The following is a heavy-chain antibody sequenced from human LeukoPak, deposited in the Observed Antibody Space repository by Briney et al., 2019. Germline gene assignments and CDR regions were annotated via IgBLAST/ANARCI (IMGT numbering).Heavy chain of an antibody. Sequence: GGSLRLSCTGFGFTFSDYDMTWFRQAPGKGLEWVGPIRSNDYGGTTECAASVRGRFTISRDDSKTSAHLQMNSLNIEDTALYYCVRGSYQFEYWGQGTLVTVS. V-gene: IGHV3-49*03. CDR3: VRGSYQFEY. CDR2: IRSNDYGGTT. J-gene: IGHJ4*02. D-gene: IGHD1-26*01. CDR1: GFTFSDYD.